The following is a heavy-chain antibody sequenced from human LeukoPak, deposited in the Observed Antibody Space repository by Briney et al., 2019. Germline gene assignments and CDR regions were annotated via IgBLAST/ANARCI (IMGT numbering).Heavy chain of an antibody. CDR3: ARHPLGWYDSSGYQRYYYYYGMDV. D-gene: IGHD3-22*01. CDR2: IYYSGST. J-gene: IGHJ6*02. Sequence: SETLPLTCTVSGGSISSYYWSWIRQPPGKGLEWIGYIYYSGSTNYNPSLKSRVTISVDTSKNQFSLKLSSVTAADTAVYYCARHPLGWYDSSGYQRYYYYYGMDVWGQGTTVTVSS. V-gene: IGHV4-59*08. CDR1: GGSISSYY.